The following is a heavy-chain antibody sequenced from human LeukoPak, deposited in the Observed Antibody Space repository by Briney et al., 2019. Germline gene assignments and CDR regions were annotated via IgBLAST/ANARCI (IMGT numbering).Heavy chain of an antibody. CDR2: VYYSGST. D-gene: IGHD1-1*01. V-gene: IGHV4-59*01. Sequence: PSETLSLTCTVSRDSMSNYYWSWIRQPPGKGLEWIGFVYYSGSTNYNPSLKSRVTISIDTSKNQFSLKLSSVTPADTAVYYCARDRQLVRRGLDYWGQGALVTVSS. CDR3: ARDRQLVRRGLDY. CDR1: RDSMSNYY. J-gene: IGHJ4*02.